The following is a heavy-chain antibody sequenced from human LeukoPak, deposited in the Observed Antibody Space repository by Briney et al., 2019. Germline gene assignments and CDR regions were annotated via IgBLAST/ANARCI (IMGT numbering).Heavy chain of an antibody. V-gene: IGHV1/OR15-1*02. CDR1: GYIFTDYY. D-gene: IGHD1-26*01. J-gene: IGHJ4*02. CDR3: ARDTRSLSGSYYVNYFDS. Sequence: ASVTVSCKASGYIFTDYYMHWVRQAPGQERGWMGRINPNSGGTNYAQKFQGGVTMTRDTSISTAYTGLSSLRSEDTATYYCARDTRSLSGSYYVNYFDSWGQGTLVTVSS. CDR2: INPNSGGT.